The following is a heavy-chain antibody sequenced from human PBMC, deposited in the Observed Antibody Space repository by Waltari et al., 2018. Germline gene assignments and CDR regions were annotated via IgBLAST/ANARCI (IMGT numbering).Heavy chain of an antibody. CDR1: GLSLTGYA. CDR2: ISYDGSDA. J-gene: IGHJ4*02. D-gene: IGHD6-19*01. CDR3: AREGVGGGSGWFSSFFES. V-gene: IGHV3-30-3*01. Sequence: QGQLVESGGGVVLPGTALTIPCVASGLSLTGYAPPWVRQAPGKGLEWVGDISYDGSDAYYADSVRGRFNISRDDTKSTLYLQMTSLRLEDTAVYYCAREGVGGGSGWFSSFFESWGQGTPVTVSS.